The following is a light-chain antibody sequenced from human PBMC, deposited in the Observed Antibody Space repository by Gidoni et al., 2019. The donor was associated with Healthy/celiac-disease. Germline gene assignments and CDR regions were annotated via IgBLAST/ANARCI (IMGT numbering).Light chain of an antibody. CDR1: SSNVGGYNY. CDR2: DVS. Sequence: QSALTQPASVSGSPGQPITISCTGTSSNVGGYNYVSWYQQHPGKAHKLMIYDVSNRPSGVSNRFSGSKSGNTACLTISGLHAEDEADYYCSSYTSSSAGVFGGGTKLTVL. J-gene: IGLJ3*02. CDR3: SSYTSSSAGV. V-gene: IGLV2-14*01.